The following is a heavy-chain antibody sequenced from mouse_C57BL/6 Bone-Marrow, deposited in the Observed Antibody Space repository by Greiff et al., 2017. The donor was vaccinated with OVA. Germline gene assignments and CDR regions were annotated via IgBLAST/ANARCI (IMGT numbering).Heavy chain of an antibody. V-gene: IGHV5-6*01. J-gene: IGHJ4*01. CDR2: ISSGGSYT. CDR3: ARQRPYYAMDY. CDR1: GFTFSSYG. Sequence: EVKLVESGGDLVKPGGSLTLSCAASGFTFSSYGMSWVRQTPDKRLEWVATISSGGSYTYYPDSVKGRFTISRDNAKNTLYLQMSSLKSEDTAMYYCARQRPYYAMDYWGQGTSVTVSS.